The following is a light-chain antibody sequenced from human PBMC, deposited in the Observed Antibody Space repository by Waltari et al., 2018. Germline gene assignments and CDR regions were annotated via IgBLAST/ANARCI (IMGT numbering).Light chain of an antibody. CDR2: EVT. CDR3: CSYAGSSTWV. V-gene: IGLV2-23*02. J-gene: IGLJ3*02. Sequence: QSALTQPASVSGSPGQSITISCTDVGIYNVVSWYQQYPGKAPKLMIYEVTKRPSGVSTRFSGSKSGNTASLTISGLQGEDEADYYCCSYAGSSTWVFGGGTKVTVL. CDR1: VGIYNV.